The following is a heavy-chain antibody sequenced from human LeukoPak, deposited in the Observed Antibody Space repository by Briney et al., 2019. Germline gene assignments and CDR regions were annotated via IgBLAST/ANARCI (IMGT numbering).Heavy chain of an antibody. CDR2: ISSSGTI. Sequence: GGSLRLSCAASGFTFSSYETNWVSQAPGKGLEWVSYISSSGTIYYADSVRGRFTISRDNAKNSLYLQMNSLRVEDTAVYYCAREGYDAFDIWGQGTMVTVSS. CDR1: GFTFSSYE. CDR3: AREGYDAFDI. D-gene: IGHD1-1*01. J-gene: IGHJ3*02. V-gene: IGHV3-48*03.